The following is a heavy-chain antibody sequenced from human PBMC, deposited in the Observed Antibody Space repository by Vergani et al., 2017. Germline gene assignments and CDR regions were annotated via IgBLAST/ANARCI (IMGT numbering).Heavy chain of an antibody. CDR1: GGTFSSYA. CDR3: ARDIAVAGTYYYGMDV. D-gene: IGHD6-19*01. Sequence: QVQLVHSGAEVKKPGSSVKVSCKASGGTFSSYAISWVRQAPGQGLEWMGRIIPIFGTANYAQKFQGRVTITAAESTSTAYMELSSLRSEDTAVYYCARDIAVAGTYYYGMDVWGQGTTVTVSS. CDR2: IIPIFGTA. J-gene: IGHJ6*02. V-gene: IGHV1-69*13.